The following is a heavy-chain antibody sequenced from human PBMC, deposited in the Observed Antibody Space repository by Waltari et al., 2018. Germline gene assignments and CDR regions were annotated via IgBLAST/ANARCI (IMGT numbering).Heavy chain of an antibody. J-gene: IGHJ4*02. Sequence: QLQLQESGPGLVKPSETLSLTCTVSGGSISSSSYYWGWIRQPPGKGLEWIGSIYYSGSTYYNPSLKSGVTISVDTSKNQCSLKLSSVTAADTAVYYCAGSRYCSGGSCYYFDYWGQGTLVTVSS. V-gene: IGHV4-39*07. CDR2: IYYSGST. D-gene: IGHD2-15*01. CDR1: GGSISSSSYY. CDR3: AGSRYCSGGSCYYFDY.